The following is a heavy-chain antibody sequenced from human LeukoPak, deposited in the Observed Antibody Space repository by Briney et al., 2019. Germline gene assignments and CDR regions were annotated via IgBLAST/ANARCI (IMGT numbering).Heavy chain of an antibody. D-gene: IGHD6-19*01. J-gene: IGHJ2*01. CDR2: IYYSGST. CDR1: GGSISSGGYY. V-gene: IGHV4-31*03. CDR3: ARGGIAVAGSDL. Sequence: SETLSLTCTASGGSISSGGYYWSWIRQHPGKGLEWIGYIYYSGSTYYNSSLKSRVTISVDTSKNQFSLKLSSVTAADTAVYYCARGGIAVAGSDLWGRGTLVTVSS.